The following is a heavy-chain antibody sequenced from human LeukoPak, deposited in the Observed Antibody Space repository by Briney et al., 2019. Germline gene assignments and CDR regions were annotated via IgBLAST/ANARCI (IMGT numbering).Heavy chain of an antibody. J-gene: IGHJ4*02. Sequence: GGSLRLSCVAPGFTFSRARMNWVRQALGKGLEWASSISSSSSYIYYADSVTGRFTISSDNAKNSLYLQMNSLRAEDRAVYYCARDADSSYWGQGTLVTVSS. D-gene: IGHD3-22*01. CDR2: ISSSSSYI. V-gene: IGHV3-21*01. CDR3: ARDADSSY. CDR1: GFTFSRAR.